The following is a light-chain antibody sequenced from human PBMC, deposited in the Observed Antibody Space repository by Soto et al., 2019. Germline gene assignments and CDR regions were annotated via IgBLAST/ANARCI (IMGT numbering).Light chain of an antibody. CDR2: EVR. J-gene: IGLJ3*02. CDR3: SAYTARSTLV. Sequence: QSALTQPASVSGSPGQSITISCSGTMRDVGAYNLVSWYQQPPGTAPKLIIYEVRNRPSGISSRFSGSRSGNTASLTISGLQSEDEGDYYCSAYTARSTLVFGGGTKVTVL. V-gene: IGLV2-14*01. CDR1: MRDVGAYNL.